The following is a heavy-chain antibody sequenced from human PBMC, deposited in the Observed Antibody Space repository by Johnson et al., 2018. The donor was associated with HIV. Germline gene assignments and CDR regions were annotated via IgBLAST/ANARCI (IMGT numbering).Heavy chain of an antibody. J-gene: IGHJ3*01. CDR1: GFTVSSNY. V-gene: IGHV3-66*01. Sequence: VQLVESGGGLVQPGGSLRLSCAASGFTVSSNYMSWVRQAPGKGLEWVSVIYSGGSTYYADSGKDRFNTSRDNAKNTLYLQMNSLRAEDTAVYYCARDPRGVIVAPSDAFDLWGPGTMVTVSP. CDR2: IYSGGST. D-gene: IGHD3-10*01. CDR3: ARDPRGVIVAPSDAFDL.